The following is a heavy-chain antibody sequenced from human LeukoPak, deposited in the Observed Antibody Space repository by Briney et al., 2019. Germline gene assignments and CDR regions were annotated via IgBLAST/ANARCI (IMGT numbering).Heavy chain of an antibody. CDR2: IYPGDSDT. V-gene: IGHV5-51*01. CDR3: ARPNDYGYYFDY. CDR1: GYSFATSW. J-gene: IGHJ4*02. Sequence: GESLKISCKGSGYSFATSWIGWGRQMPGKGLGGMGIIYPGDSDTRYSPSFQGQVTISVDKSISTAYLQWSSLKASDTAMYYCARPNDYGYYFDYWGERALVTVST. D-gene: IGHD4-17*01.